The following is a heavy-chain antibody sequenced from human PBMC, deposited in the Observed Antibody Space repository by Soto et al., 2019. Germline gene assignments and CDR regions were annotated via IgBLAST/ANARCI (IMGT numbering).Heavy chain of an antibody. CDR2: IIPIFGTA. D-gene: IGHD3-10*01. CDR1: GGTFSSYA. CDR3: ARLMYAYDHIYYVSGSPIQGHAFDI. J-gene: IGHJ3*02. Sequence: GASVKVSCKASGGTFSSYAISWVRQAPGQGLEWMGGIIPIFGTANYAQKFQGRVTITADESTSTAYMELSSLRSEDTAVYYCARLMYAYDHIYYVSGSPIQGHAFDIWGQGTMVTVSS. V-gene: IGHV1-69*13.